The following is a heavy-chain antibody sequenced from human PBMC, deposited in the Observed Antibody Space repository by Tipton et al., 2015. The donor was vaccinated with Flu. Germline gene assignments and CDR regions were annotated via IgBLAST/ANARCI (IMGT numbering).Heavy chain of an antibody. V-gene: IGHV1-46*01. CDR2: INPSGGST. CDR1: GYTFTSYY. D-gene: IGHD5-18*01. Sequence: QVQLVQSGAEVKKPGASVKVSCKASGYTFTSYYMHWVRQAPGQGLEWMGIINPSGGSTSYAQKLKGRVTMTRDTPTSTVYMELSSLRSEDTAVYYCARPIGLGLDGGSVGFDAFDVWGHGTMVTVAS. J-gene: IGHJ3*01. CDR3: ARPIGLGLDGGSVGFDAFDV.